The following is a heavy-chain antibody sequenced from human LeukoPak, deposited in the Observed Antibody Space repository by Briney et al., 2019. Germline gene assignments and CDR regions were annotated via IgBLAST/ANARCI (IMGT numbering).Heavy chain of an antibody. J-gene: IGHJ4*02. Sequence: SETLSLTCAVYGGSFSGYYWSWIRQPPGKGLEWIGEINHSGSTNYNSSLKSRVTISVDTSKNRFSLKLSSVTAADTAVYYCARASILGYCSGGSCRYYFDYWGQGTLVTVSS. CDR1: GGSFSGYY. CDR2: INHSGST. V-gene: IGHV4-34*01. D-gene: IGHD2-15*01. CDR3: ARASILGYCSGGSCRYYFDY.